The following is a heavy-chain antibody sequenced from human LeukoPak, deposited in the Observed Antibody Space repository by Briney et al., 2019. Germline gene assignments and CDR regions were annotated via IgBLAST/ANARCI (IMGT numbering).Heavy chain of an antibody. CDR1: GYTFTSYG. D-gene: IGHD2-15*01. CDR3: ARARAWYCSGGSCYWFDP. J-gene: IGHJ5*02. CDR2: IRAYNGNT. Sequence: ASVKVSCKASGYTFTSYGISWVRQAPGQGREWMGWIRAYNGNTNYAQKLQGRVTMTTDTSTSTAYMELRSLRSDDTTVYYCARARAWYCSGGSCYWFDPWGQGTLVTVSS. V-gene: IGHV1-18*04.